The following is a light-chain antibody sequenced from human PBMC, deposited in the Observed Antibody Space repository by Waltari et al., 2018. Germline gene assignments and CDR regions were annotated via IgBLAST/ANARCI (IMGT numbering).Light chain of an antibody. V-gene: IGLV2-11*01. Sequence: QSALIQPRSVSRSPGQSVIISCAGSSSDVGAYDYVSWYQHHPGKSPTLIIYVVIERPSGVPDRFSGSKSGNTASLTISGLQAEDEADYYCCSFAGNYANYVFGTGTKLTVL. CDR2: VVI. J-gene: IGLJ1*01. CDR3: CSFAGNYANYV. CDR1: SSDVGAYDY.